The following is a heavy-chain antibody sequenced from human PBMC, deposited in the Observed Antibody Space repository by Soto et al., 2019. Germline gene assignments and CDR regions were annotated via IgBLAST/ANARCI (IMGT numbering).Heavy chain of an antibody. J-gene: IGHJ4*02. CDR2: VSGSGVST. V-gene: IGHV3-23*01. Sequence: EVQVLESGGGLGQPGGSLRLSCAASGFTFSSYAMSWVRQAPGKGLECVSVVSGSGVSTYYADSVKGRFTMSRDNSKNTLYLQMNSLRAEDTAVYYCAKAIGEAGECPDYWGQGTLVTVSS. CDR3: AKAIGEAGECPDY. D-gene: IGHD2-21*01. CDR1: GFTFSSYA.